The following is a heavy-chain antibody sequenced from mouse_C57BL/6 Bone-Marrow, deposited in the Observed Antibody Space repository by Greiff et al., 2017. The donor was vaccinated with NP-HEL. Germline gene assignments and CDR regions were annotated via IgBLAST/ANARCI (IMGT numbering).Heavy chain of an antibody. D-gene: IGHD2-4*01. Sequence: VKVVESGAELARPGASVKLSCKASGYTFTSYGISWVKQRTGQGLEWIGEIYPRSGNTYYNEKFKGKATLTADKSSSTAYMELRSLTSEDSAVYFCARRDDYDHAMDYWGQGTSVTVSS. CDR3: ARRDDYDHAMDY. J-gene: IGHJ4*01. CDR1: GYTFTSYG. V-gene: IGHV1-81*01. CDR2: IYPRSGNT.